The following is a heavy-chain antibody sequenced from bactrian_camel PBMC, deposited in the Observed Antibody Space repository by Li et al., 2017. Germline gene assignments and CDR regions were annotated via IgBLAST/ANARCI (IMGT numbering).Heavy chain of an antibody. J-gene: IGHJ6*01. Sequence: HVQLVESGGGSVQAGGSLILSCKAIGFNFTTLKMGIGWYRQTPGNECEVVSVISNDGSTYYPHSVKGRFTISQDNEKNTVYLQMNRLKTEDTARYYCAAGDLTPGGVGYRIPSCDAWGQGTQVTV. CDR3: AAGDLTPGGVGYRIPSCDA. D-gene: IGHD2*01. V-gene: IGHV3S53*01. CDR2: ISNDGST. CDR1: GFNFTTLKMG.